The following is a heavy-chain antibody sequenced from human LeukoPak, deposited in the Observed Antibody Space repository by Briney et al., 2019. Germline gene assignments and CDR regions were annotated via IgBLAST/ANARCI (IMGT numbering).Heavy chain of an antibody. J-gene: IGHJ4*02. V-gene: IGHV3-23*01. CDR1: GFTFSSYA. CDR2: ISGSGGST. D-gene: IGHD3-9*01. CDR3: ARTRNYDILTGVYYFDY. Sequence: GGSLRLSCAASGFTFSSYAMSWVRQAPGKGLEWVSAISGSGGSTYYADSVKGRFTISRDNSKNTLYLQMNSLRAEDTAVYYCARTRNYDILTGVYYFDYWGQGTLVTVSS.